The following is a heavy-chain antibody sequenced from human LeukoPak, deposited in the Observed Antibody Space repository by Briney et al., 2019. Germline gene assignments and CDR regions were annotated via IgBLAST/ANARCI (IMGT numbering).Heavy chain of an antibody. D-gene: IGHD2-2*01. CDR1: GGTVSSHF. J-gene: IGHJ6*03. CDR3: ARDHLPARAPGYYMDV. Sequence: SETLSLTCTVSGGTVSSHFWSWIRQPPGKGLEWIGYIYNSGIHNYNPSLKSRVTMSVDTSKNQFSLMLRSVTAADTAVYYCARDHLPARAPGYYMDVWGKGTTVTVSS. V-gene: IGHV4-59*02. CDR2: IYNSGIH.